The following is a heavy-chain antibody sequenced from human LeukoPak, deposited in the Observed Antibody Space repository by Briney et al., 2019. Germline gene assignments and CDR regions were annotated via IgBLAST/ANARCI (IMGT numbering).Heavy chain of an antibody. CDR3: ARQDSGTYLNPLDI. Sequence: SETLSLTCAVYGGSFSGYYWSWIRQPPGKGLEWIGEINHSGSTNYNPSLKSRVTISVDTSKNQLSLKLRSVTAADTAVYYCARQDSGTYLNPLDIWGQGTVVTVSS. V-gene: IGHV4-34*01. D-gene: IGHD1-26*01. CDR2: INHSGST. J-gene: IGHJ3*02. CDR1: GGSFSGYY.